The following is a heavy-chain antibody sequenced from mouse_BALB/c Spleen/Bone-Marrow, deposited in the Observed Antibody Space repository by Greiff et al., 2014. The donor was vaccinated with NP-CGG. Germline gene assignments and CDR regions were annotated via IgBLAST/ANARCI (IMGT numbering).Heavy chain of an antibody. Sequence: VMLVESGPGLVQPSQSLSITCTVSGFSLTTYGVHWVRQSPGKGLEWLGVIWTGGSTDYNAAFISRLTISKDNSKSQVFFEMNSLQANATAIYYCARNHRGYYFDYWGQGTALTVSS. V-gene: IGHV2-2*02. CDR2: IWTGGST. D-gene: IGHD3-1*01. CDR3: ARNHRGYYFDY. CDR1: GFSLTTYG. J-gene: IGHJ2*01.